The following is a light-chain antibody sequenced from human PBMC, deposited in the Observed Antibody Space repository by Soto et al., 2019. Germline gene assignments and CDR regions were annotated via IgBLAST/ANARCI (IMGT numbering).Light chain of an antibody. CDR3: SSYTSNSTYV. V-gene: IGLV2-14*01. Sequence: QSVLTQPASVSGSPGQSITISCTGTSSDVGGYNYVSWYQQHPGKVPKLMIYDVSNRPSGVSNRFSGSKSGNTASLTISGLQGEDEADYYCSSYTSNSTYVFGTGTKVTVL. J-gene: IGLJ1*01. CDR1: SSDVGGYNY. CDR2: DVS.